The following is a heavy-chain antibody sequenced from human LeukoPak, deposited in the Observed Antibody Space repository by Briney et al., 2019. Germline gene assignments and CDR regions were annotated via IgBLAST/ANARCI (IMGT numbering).Heavy chain of an antibody. D-gene: IGHD1-26*01. CDR3: ARGSIVAATAIGY. CDR1: GYTFTSYD. V-gene: IGHV1-8*03. J-gene: IGHJ4*02. CDR2: MNPNSGNT. Sequence: ASVKVSCKASGYTFTSYDINRVRQAPGQGLEWMGWMNPNSGNTGYAQKFQGRVTITRNTSISTAYMELSSLRSEDTAVYYCARGSIVAATAIGYWGERALVTVSS.